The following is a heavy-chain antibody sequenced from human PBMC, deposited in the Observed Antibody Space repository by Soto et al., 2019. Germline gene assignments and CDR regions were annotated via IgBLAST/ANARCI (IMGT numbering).Heavy chain of an antibody. D-gene: IGHD3-3*01. Sequence: SETLSLTCTVSGGSLSKYYWSWIRQPAGKGLEWIGRVSTSGNVVSKASLRSRLTMSVDTSKNQFSLRLTSVTAADTAVYYCARDNNDFWSLYPLAFDYWGQGALVTV. CDR2: VSTSGNV. CDR1: GGSLSKYY. J-gene: IGHJ4*02. V-gene: IGHV4-4*07. CDR3: ARDNNDFWSLYPLAFDY.